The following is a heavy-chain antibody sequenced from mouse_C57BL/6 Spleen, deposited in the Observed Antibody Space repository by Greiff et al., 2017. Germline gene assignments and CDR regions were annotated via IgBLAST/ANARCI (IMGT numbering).Heavy chain of an antibody. CDR3: DKNGNWGAMDY. Sequence: QVQLQQSGPGLVQPSQSLSITCTVPGFSLTSYGVHWVRQSPGKGLEWLGVIWRGGSTDYNAAFMSRLSITQDNSKSQVCFKMNSQQADDTAIYYCDKNGNWGAMDYWGQGTSVTVSS. CDR1: GFSLTSYG. J-gene: IGHJ4*01. D-gene: IGHD4-1*01. CDR2: IWRGGST. V-gene: IGHV2-5*01.